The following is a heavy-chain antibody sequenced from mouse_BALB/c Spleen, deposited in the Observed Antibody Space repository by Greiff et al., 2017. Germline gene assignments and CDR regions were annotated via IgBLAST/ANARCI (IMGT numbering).Heavy chain of an antibody. CDR3: ARGYGNSQGWFAY. V-gene: IGHV1S137*01. D-gene: IGHD2-10*02. CDR2: ISTYYGDA. J-gene: IGHJ3*01. Sequence: QVHVKQSGAELVRPGVSVKISCKGSGYTFTDYAMHWVKQSYAKSLEWIGVISTYYGDASYNQKFKGKATMTVDKSSSTAYMELARLTSEDSAIYYCARGYGNSQGWFAYWGQGTLVTVSA. CDR1: GYTFTDYA.